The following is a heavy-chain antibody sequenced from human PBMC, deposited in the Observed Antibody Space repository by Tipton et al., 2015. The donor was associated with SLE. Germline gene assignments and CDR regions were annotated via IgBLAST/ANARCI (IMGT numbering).Heavy chain of an antibody. CDR3: ARGISYCNTTSCYNYMDV. D-gene: IGHD2-2*02. Sequence: TLSLTCSVSVGSISSYYWSWIRQAPGKGLEWIGYIHYSGSTNYNPSLKSRVTISVDTSKNQFSLKLSSVTAADTAVYYCARGISYCNTTSCYNYMDVWDKGTTVTVSS. CDR1: VGSISSYY. V-gene: IGHV4-59*01. CDR2: IHYSGST. J-gene: IGHJ6*03.